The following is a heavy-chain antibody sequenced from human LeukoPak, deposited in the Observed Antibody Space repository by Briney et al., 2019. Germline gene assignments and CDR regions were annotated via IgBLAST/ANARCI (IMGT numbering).Heavy chain of an antibody. Sequence: SETLSLTWTVSGGSISSYYWSWIRQPPGKGLEWIGYIYYTGSTDYNPSLKSRVAISVDTSKNQFSLKLSSVTAADTAVYYCARGSKAAPGTFDYWGQGTLVTVSS. D-gene: IGHD6-13*01. CDR3: ARGSKAAPGTFDY. J-gene: IGHJ4*02. CDR1: GGSISSYY. V-gene: IGHV4-59*01. CDR2: IYYTGST.